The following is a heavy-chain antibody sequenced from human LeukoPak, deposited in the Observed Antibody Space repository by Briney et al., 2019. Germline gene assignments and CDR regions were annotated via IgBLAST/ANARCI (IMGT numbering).Heavy chain of an antibody. Sequence: PSETLSLTCAVSGYSISSGYYWGWIRQPPGKGLEWIGSIYHSGSTYYNPSLKSRVTISVDTSKNQFSLKLSSVTAADTAVYYCARHTIVVVVAATNWFDPWGQGTLVTVSS. V-gene: IGHV4-38-2*01. J-gene: IGHJ5*02. CDR2: IYHSGST. D-gene: IGHD2-15*01. CDR3: ARHTIVVVVAATNWFDP. CDR1: GYSISSGYY.